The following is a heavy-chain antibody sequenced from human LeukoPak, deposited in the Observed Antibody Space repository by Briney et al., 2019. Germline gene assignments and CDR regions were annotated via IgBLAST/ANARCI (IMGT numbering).Heavy chain of an antibody. CDR3: ARHGDSSGYYYYFCY. CDR2: IYYSGRT. V-gene: IGHV4-59*08. J-gene: IGHJ4*02. Sequence: PSETLSLTSTVSGGSLTIYFWCWIRQPPGKGLEWIGYIYYSGRTNHNPSLKSRVTMSVDTSKNQFSLKLSSVTAADTAVYYCARHGDSSGYYYYFCYWGQGTLVTVSS. D-gene: IGHD3-22*01. CDR1: GGSLTIYF.